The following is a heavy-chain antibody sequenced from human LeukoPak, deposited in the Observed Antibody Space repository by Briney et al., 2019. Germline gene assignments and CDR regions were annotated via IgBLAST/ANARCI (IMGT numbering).Heavy chain of an antibody. CDR3: ASLHARGSGRYIDY. D-gene: IGHD3-10*01. Sequence: SETLSLTCTVSGGSISSYYWSWIRQPPGKGLEWIGYIYYSGSTNYNPSLKSRVTISVDTSKNQFSLKLSSVTAADTAVYYCASLHARGSGRYIDYWGQETLVTVSS. V-gene: IGHV4-59*08. CDR2: IYYSGST. CDR1: GGSISSYY. J-gene: IGHJ4*02.